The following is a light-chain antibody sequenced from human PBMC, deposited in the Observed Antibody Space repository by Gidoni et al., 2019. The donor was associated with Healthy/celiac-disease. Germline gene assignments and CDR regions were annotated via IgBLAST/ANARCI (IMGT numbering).Light chain of an antibody. Sequence: QSVLTQPPPASGTPGQRVTISCSGSSSSIGSNTVNWYQQLPGTAPKLLIYSNNQRPSGVPDRFSGSKSGTSASLAISGLQSEDEADYYCAAWDDSLNGYVFGTGTKVTVL. CDR1: SSSIGSNT. CDR3: AAWDDSLNGYV. CDR2: SNN. V-gene: IGLV1-44*01. J-gene: IGLJ1*01.